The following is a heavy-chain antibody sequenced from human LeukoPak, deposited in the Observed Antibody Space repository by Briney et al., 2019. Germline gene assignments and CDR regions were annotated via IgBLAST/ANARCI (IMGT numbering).Heavy chain of an antibody. CDR2: IYYSGST. V-gene: IGHV4-31*02. Sequence: SWIRQHPGKGLEWIGYIYYSGSTYYNPSLKSRVTISVDTSKNQFSLKLSSVTAADTAVYYCARSPPPGRATNWFDPWGQGTLVTVSS. CDR3: ARSPPPGRATNWFDP. J-gene: IGHJ5*02.